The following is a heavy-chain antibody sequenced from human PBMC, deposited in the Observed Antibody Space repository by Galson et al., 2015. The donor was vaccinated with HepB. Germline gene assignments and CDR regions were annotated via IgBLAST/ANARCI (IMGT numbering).Heavy chain of an antibody. CDR1: GFTFSYAW. D-gene: IGHD3-22*01. CDR3: ATDPDSSGYSDY. J-gene: IGHJ4*02. Sequence: SLRLSCAASGFTFSYAWMNWVRQAPGKGLEWVGRIKSNTEGGTTDYATPVKGRFTVSRDDSRNMLDLKMNSLKTEDTAVYYCATDPDSSGYSDYWGQGTPVTVSS. CDR2: IKSNTEGGTT. V-gene: IGHV3-15*07.